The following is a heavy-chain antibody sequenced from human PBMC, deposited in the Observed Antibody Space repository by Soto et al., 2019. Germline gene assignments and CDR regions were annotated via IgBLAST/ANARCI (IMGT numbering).Heavy chain of an antibody. CDR2: IIPSLGRP. CDR1: GGTFSSYT. D-gene: IGHD2-2*01. CDR3: ARERDAYDY. V-gene: IGHV1-69*08. J-gene: IGHJ4*02. Sequence: QVQLVQSGAEVRKPGSSVKVSCKASGGTFSSYTITWVRQPPGQGLEWMGRIIPSLGRPNYAQKFQGRGTITADKSTSTAYMELSSLRSEDTAVYYCARERDAYDYWGQGTLVTVSS.